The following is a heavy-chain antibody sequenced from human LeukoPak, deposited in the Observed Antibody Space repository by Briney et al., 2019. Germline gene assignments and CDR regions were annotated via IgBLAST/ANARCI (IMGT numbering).Heavy chain of an antibody. V-gene: IGHV3-30*02. CDR3: AKSSSGLYAFDI. CDR2: VRSDGSNK. D-gene: IGHD6-6*01. CDR1: GFTFSSYG. Sequence: GGSLRLSCAASGFTFSSYGMHWVRQAPGKGLEWVAFVRSDGSNKYYADSVQGRFTISRDNSKNTLYLQVNSLRAEDTAVYYCAKSSSGLYAFDIWGQGTMVTVSS. J-gene: IGHJ3*02.